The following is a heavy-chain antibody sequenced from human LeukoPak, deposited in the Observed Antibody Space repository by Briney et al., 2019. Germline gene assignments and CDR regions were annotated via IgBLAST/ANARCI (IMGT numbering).Heavy chain of an antibody. J-gene: IGHJ3*02. CDR3: AKDIAVFDWGNAFDI. D-gene: IGHD3-9*01. Sequence: GGSLRLSCTASGFTFSSYWMHWVRQAPGKGLVWVSRINSDGGSTSYADSVKGRFTISRDNAKNTLYLQMNSLRAEDTAVYYCAKDIAVFDWGNAFDIWGQGTMVTVSS. CDR1: GFTFSSYW. CDR2: INSDGGST. V-gene: IGHV3-74*01.